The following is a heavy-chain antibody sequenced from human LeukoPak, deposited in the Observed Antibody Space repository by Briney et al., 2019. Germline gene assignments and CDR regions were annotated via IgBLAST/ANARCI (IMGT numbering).Heavy chain of an antibody. V-gene: IGHV4-4*02. CDR2: IYHNGNR. CDR1: GASISTNNW. CDR3: ARGPSVAAHLDY. D-gene: IGHD5-12*01. Sequence: SGTLSLTCAVSGASISTNNWWGWVRQSPGKGLEWIGEIYHNGNRNYSPSLKSRLTISVDKSKNQFSLNLSSVTAADTAVYYCARGPSVAAHLDYWGQGTLVTVSS. J-gene: IGHJ4*02.